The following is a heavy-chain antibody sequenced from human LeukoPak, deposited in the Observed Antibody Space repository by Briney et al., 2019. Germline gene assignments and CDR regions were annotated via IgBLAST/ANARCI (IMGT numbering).Heavy chain of an antibody. V-gene: IGHV4-30-2*03. CDR1: GGSISSGGYS. CDR2: IYHSGST. CDR3: AKLRPYGDYVVDY. J-gene: IGHJ4*02. Sequence: SSQTLSLTCAVSGGSISSGGYSWSWIRQPPGKGLEWIGYIYHSGSTYYNPSLKSRVTISVDTSKNQFSLKLSSVTAADTAVYYCAKLRPYGDYVVDYWGQGTLVTVSS. D-gene: IGHD4-17*01.